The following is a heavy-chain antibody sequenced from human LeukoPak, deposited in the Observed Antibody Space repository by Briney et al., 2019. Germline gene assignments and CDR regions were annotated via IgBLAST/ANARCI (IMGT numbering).Heavy chain of an antibody. CDR3: ARDLPTGTYGAYFDN. CDR2: ISSTGSDI. V-gene: IGHV3-48*03. D-gene: IGHD1-26*01. J-gene: IGHJ4*02. CDR1: GFIFSNYE. Sequence: GGSLRLSCAGSGFIFSNYEMNWVRQAPGKGLEWVSYISSTGSDIYYADSVKGRFTISRDNAENSLYLQMNSLRAEDTAVYYCARDLPTGTYGAYFDNWGQGTLVTLSS.